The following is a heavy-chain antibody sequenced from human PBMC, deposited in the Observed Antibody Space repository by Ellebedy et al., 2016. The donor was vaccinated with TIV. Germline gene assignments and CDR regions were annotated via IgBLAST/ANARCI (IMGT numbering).Heavy chain of an antibody. CDR2: IDFSGTGT. CDR1: GFTFSIAG. D-gene: IGHD3-3*01. J-gene: IGHJ4*02. CDR3: ARDGSEWSRDY. Sequence: GGSLRLXXGASGFTFSIAGMTWVRQAPGKGLEWVATIDFSGTGTYYADSVKGRFIISRDNAKNSLFLQMNSLRVEDTAVYYCARDGSEWSRDYWGQGTLVTVSS. V-gene: IGHV3-21*01.